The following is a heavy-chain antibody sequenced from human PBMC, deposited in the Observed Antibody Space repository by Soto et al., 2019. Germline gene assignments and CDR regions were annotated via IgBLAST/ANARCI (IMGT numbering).Heavy chain of an antibody. CDR2: ISAYNGNT. CDR3: ARGLGCSSTSCYRFYYYGMDV. D-gene: IGHD2-2*01. CDR1: GYTFTSYG. J-gene: IGHJ6*02. Sequence: ASVKVSCKASGYTFTSYGISWVRQAPGQGLEWMGWISAYNGNTNYAQKLQGRVTMTTDTSTSTAYMELRSLRSEDTAVYYCARGLGCSSTSCYRFYYYGMDVWGQGTTVTVSS. V-gene: IGHV1-18*04.